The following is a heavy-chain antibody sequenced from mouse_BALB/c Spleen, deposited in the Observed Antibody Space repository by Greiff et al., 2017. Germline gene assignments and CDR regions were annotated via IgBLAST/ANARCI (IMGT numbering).Heavy chain of an antibody. J-gene: IGHJ4*01. CDR1: GFTFSSFG. V-gene: IGHV5-17*02. Sequence: EVKLVESGGGLVRPGGSLKLSCAASGFTFSSFGMHWVRQAPEKGLEWVAYISSGSSTIYYEDTVKGRFTISRDNPKNTLFLQMTSLRSEDTAMYYCARAGSGYYYAMDYWGQGTSVTVSS. D-gene: IGHD2-2*01. CDR2: ISSGSSTI. CDR3: ARAGSGYYYAMDY.